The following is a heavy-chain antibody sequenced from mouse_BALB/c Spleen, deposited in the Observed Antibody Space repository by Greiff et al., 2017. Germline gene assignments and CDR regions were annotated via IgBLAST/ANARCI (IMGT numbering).Heavy chain of an antibody. CDR1: GFTFSSYA. CDR3: AREVTTVVAPYAMDY. V-gene: IGHV5-6-5*01. D-gene: IGHD1-1*01. Sequence: EVKLVESGGGLVKPGGSLKLSCAASGFTFSSYAMSWVRQTPEKRLEWVASISSGGSTYYPDSVKGRFTISRDNARNILYLQMSSLRSEDTAMYYCAREVTTVVAPYAMDYWGQGTSVTVSS. J-gene: IGHJ4*01. CDR2: ISSGGST.